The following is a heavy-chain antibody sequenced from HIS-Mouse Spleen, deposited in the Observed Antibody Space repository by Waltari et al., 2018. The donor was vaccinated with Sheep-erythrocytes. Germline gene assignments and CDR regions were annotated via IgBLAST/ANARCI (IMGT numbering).Heavy chain of an antibody. CDR2: IKQDGSEK. Sequence: EVQLVESGGGLVQPGGSLRLSCAASGFTFSSYGMSWVRQAPGKGLGGVANIKQDGSEKYNVDSVQGRFTISRENAKNSLYLQMNRLRAEDTAVYYCARDLEYSSGWLDYWGQGTLVTVSS. CDR3: ARDLEYSSGWLDY. V-gene: IGHV3-7*01. J-gene: IGHJ4*02. D-gene: IGHD6-19*01. CDR1: GFTFSSYG.